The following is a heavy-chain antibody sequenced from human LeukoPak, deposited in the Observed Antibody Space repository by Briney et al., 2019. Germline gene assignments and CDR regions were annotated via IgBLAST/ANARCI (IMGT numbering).Heavy chain of an antibody. D-gene: IGHD1-26*01. CDR3: AAAFGYYKPEFDY. Sequence: ASVKVSCKTSGFTFTSYYLHWVRQAPGQGLEWVGMITPSTGASNYARKFQGRVTVTRDRSTSTVFLELNSLRSEDTAVYFCAAAFGYYKPEFDYGGQGTLVAVSS. V-gene: IGHV1-46*01. CDR2: ITPSTGAS. J-gene: IGHJ4*02. CDR1: GFTFTSYY.